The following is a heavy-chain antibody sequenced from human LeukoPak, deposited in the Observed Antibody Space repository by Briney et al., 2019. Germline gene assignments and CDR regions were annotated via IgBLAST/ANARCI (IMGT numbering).Heavy chain of an antibody. J-gene: IGHJ4*02. CDR3: AKDRVVPGLFDY. V-gene: IGHV3-23*01. D-gene: IGHD2-2*01. Sequence: SGGSLRLSCEASGLTFNNFAMHWVRQSSGKGLEWVSGIGSSGGSTYYADSVKGRFTISRDNSKNTLYLQMNSLRAEDTAVYYCAKDRVVPGLFDYWGQGTLVTVSS. CDR2: IGSSGGST. CDR1: GLTFNNFA.